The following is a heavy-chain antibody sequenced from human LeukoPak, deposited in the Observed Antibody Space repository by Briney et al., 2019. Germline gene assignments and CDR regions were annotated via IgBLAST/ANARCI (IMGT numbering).Heavy chain of an antibody. D-gene: IGHD3-22*01. CDR1: GGSISSSGYY. V-gene: IGHV4-39*07. J-gene: IGHJ4*02. CDR2: IYYSGST. CDR3: ARSLGRSGYYPMLVGY. Sequence: ASETLSLTCTVSGGSISSSGYYWGWIRQPPGKGLEWIWSIYYSGSTYYNPSLKSRVTISIDTSKNQFSLKLSSVTAADTAVYYCARSLGRSGYYPMLVGYWGQGTLVTVSS.